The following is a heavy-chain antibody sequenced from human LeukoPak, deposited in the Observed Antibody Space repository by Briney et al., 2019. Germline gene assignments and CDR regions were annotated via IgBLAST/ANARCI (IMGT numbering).Heavy chain of an antibody. D-gene: IGHD2-2*01. V-gene: IGHV4-39*01. J-gene: IGHJ4*02. CDR1: GDTISSTSSY. CDR3: ARHPTYCSSTSCYVFDY. Sequence: SETLSLTCTVSGDTISSTSSYWGWIRQPPGKGLEWIGSAYYSGTTYKNPSLKSRVTISVNTSKNQFSLKLSSVTAADTAVYYCARHPTYCSSTSCYVFDYWGQGTLVTVSS. CDR2: AYYSGTT.